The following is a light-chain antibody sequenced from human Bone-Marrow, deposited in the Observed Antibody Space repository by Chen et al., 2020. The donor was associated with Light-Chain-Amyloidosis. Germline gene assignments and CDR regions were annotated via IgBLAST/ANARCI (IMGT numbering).Light chain of an antibody. J-gene: IGKJ3*01. Sequence: AVLTQSPLSLPVTLGQPASISCRSKQSLVHSNGNTYLNWFQQRPGQSPRRLIYQVSNRDSGVPDRFSGSGSGTDFTLKISKVEAEDVGVYYCMQGTHWPPFTFGPGTKVDIK. CDR3: MQGTHWPPFT. CDR2: QVS. V-gene: IGKV2-30*02. CDR1: QSLVHSNGNTY.